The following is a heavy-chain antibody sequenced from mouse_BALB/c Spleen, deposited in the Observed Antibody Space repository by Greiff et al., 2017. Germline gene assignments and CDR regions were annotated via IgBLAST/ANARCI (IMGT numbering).Heavy chain of an antibody. J-gene: IGHJ3*01. CDR3: ARREYGISAWFAF. D-gene: IGHD2-10*02. CDR2: INPGSGGT. CDR1: GYAFTNYL. V-gene: IGHV1-54*01. Sequence: VQLQQSGAELVRPGTSVKVSCKASGYAFTNYLIEWVKQRPGQGLEWIGVINPGSGGTNYNEKFKGKATLTADKSSSTAYMQLSSLTSDDSAVYFCARREYGISAWFAFWGDGALVTVSA.